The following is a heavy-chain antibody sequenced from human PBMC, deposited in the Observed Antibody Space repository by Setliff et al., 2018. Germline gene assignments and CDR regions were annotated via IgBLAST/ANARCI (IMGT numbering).Heavy chain of an antibody. J-gene: IGHJ6*02. V-gene: IGHV3-11*06. D-gene: IGHD3-10*01. Sequence: GGSLRLSCAASGFTFSDYYMSWVRQAPGKGLEWVSSISSSSSYKYYVDSVKGRSTISRDNAKNSLYLQMNSLRAEDTAVYYCARDHAYGSRFYYYYYGMDVWGQGTTVTVSS. CDR3: ARDHAYGSRFYYYYYGMDV. CDR1: GFTFSDYY. CDR2: ISSSSSYK.